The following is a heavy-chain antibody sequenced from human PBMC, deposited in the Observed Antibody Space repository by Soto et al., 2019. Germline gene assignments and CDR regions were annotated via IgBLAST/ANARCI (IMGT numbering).Heavy chain of an antibody. D-gene: IGHD6-19*01. J-gene: IGHJ3*02. CDR3: ARDTMNNWLDTFDI. CDR2: ISRSSSNI. CDR1: GFTFSNYG. Sequence: EVQLVESGGGLVKPGGSLRLSCAASGFTFSNYGMNWVRQAPGKGLEWVSSISRSSSNIYYADSLKGRFTISRDNAKNSLYLKMNSRRAEDMAVYYRARDTMNNWLDTFDIWGQGTMVTVSS. V-gene: IGHV3-21*01.